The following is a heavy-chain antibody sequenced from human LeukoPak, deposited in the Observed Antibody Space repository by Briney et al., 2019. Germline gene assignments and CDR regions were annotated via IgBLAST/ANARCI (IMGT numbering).Heavy chain of an antibody. Sequence: ASVKVSCKASGYTFISYGMSWIRQAPGQGLEWMGWISAYNVNTEYAQKFQGRVTMTPDTSTTTAYMDLRSLTSDDTAVYYCARAGDEVPTYFDYWGQGTLVTVSS. D-gene: IGHD3-16*01. V-gene: IGHV1-18*01. J-gene: IGHJ4*02. CDR3: ARAGDEVPTYFDY. CDR1: GYTFISYG. CDR2: ISAYNVNT.